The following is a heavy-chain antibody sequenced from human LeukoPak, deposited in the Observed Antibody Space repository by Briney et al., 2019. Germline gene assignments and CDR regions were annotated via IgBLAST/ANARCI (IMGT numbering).Heavy chain of an antibody. CDR1: GYTFTAYY. D-gene: IGHD4-17*01. CDR2: INPNSGTT. J-gene: IGHJ3*02. CDR3: AKSMDYGDYRGYAFDI. Sequence: GASVKVSCKASGYTFTAYYMQWVRQAPGQGLEWMGWINPNSGTTNCAQKFQGRVTMTTDTSTSTAYMELRSLRSDDTAVYYCAKSMDYGDYRGYAFDIWGQGTMLTVSS. V-gene: IGHV1-2*02.